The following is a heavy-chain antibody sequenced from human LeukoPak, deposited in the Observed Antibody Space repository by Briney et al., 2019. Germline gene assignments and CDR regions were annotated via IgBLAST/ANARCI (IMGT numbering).Heavy chain of an antibody. CDR1: GFTFSSYA. CDR2: ISSSSSYI. V-gene: IGHV3-21*01. Sequence: GGSLRLSCAASGFTFSSYAMSWVRQAPGKGLEWVSSISSSSSYIYYADSVKGRFTISRDNAKNSLYLQMNSLRAEDTAVYYCSRLGQTQFKDCWGQGTLVTVSS. J-gene: IGHJ4*02. CDR3: SRLGQTQFKDC. D-gene: IGHD3/OR15-3a*01.